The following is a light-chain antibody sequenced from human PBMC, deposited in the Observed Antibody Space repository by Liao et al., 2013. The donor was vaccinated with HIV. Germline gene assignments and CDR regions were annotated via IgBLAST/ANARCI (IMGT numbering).Light chain of an antibody. CDR2: QDS. CDR1: KLGDKY. Sequence: SYDVTQPPSVSVSPGQTASITCSGDKLGDKYACWYQQKPGQSPVLVIYQDSKRPSGIPERFSGSNSGNTATLTISRVEPGDEADYYCQLWDSSSDHPYVFGTGTQVTVL. J-gene: IGLJ1*01. V-gene: IGLV3-1*01. CDR3: QLWDSSSDHPYV.